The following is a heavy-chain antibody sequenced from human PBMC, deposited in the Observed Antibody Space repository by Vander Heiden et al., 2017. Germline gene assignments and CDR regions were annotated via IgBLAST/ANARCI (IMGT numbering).Heavy chain of an antibody. V-gene: IGHV3-15*07. CDR2: IKSRSDGGTT. CDR1: GFTFSNAW. CDR3: TTVFTFNWFDP. D-gene: IGHD3-10*02. Sequence: EVQLVESGGGLVKPGGSLRLSCAASGFTFSNAWMNWVRQAPGKGLEWVGRIKSRSDGGTTDYAAPVKGRFTISRDDSKNTLYLQMNSLKSEDTAVYYCTTVFTFNWFDPWGQGTLVTVSS. J-gene: IGHJ5*02.